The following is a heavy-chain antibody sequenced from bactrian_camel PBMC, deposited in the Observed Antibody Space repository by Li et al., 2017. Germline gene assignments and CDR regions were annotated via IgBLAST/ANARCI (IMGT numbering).Heavy chain of an antibody. D-gene: IGHD4*01. CDR1: GFTHSGVTFDTYF. Sequence: QVQLVESGGGSVQAGGSLRLSCVASGFTHSGVTFDTYFMAWFRQAEGKEREGVAAIDSDGSTSYVDSVKGRFTISSDNAKNTVYAQMNSLKPEDTAMYYCAKAEARGPIMTTGYGYWGQGTQVTVS. CDR2: IDSDGST. CDR3: AKAEARGPIMTTGYGY. V-gene: IGHV3S55*01. J-gene: IGHJ4*01.